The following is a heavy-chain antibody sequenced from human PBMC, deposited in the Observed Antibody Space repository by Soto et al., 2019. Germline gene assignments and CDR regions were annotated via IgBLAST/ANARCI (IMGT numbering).Heavy chain of an antibody. CDR1: GFTFGDYA. Sequence: GGSLRLSCTASGFTFGDYAMSWFRQAPGKGLEWVGFIRSKAYGGTTEYAASVKGRFTISRDDSKSIAYLQMNSLKTEDTAVYYCTREYCSSTSCQKQVDYWGQGTLVTV. J-gene: IGHJ4*02. V-gene: IGHV3-49*03. CDR3: TREYCSSTSCQKQVDY. D-gene: IGHD2-2*01. CDR2: IRSKAYGGTT.